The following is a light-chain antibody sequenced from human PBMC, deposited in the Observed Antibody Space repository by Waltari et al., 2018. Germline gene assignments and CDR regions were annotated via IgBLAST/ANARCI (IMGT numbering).Light chain of an antibody. CDR1: QNIHDN. Sequence: EVLMTQSPATLSVSPGERVTLSCRASQNIHDNLAWYQQKPGQAPRLLIYGASTRATAIPARFRGSGSATEFTLTISSLQSEDFAVYYCQQYNKWPPLTFGGGTKVEIK. CDR2: GAS. CDR3: QQYNKWPPLT. V-gene: IGKV3-15*01. J-gene: IGKJ4*01.